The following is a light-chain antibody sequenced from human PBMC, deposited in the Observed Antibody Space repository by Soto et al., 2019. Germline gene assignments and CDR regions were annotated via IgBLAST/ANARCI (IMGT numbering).Light chain of an antibody. V-gene: IGLV2-23*02. Sequence: QSALTQPASVSGSPGQSITVSCSATSSNIGSYNLVSWYQHHPGKAPKLMIYAVSKRPSGVSSRFSGSKSGNTASLTISGLQAEDEADYFCCSYAGSSTLLFGGGTKLTVL. CDR2: AVS. CDR3: CSYAGSSTLL. CDR1: SSNIGSYNL. J-gene: IGLJ3*02.